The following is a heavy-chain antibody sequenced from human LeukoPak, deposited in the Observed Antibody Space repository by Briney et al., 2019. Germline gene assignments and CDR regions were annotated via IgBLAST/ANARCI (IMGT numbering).Heavy chain of an antibody. J-gene: IGHJ4*02. V-gene: IGHV3-23*01. Sequence: PGGSLRLSCAASGFTFNNYAMTWVRQAPGKGLEWVSTISSSGGSTYYADSVKGRFTLSRDNSKNTLYLQMNSLRGEDTAVYYCVRGDIRLPRSTPDCWGQGTLVTVSS. CDR2: ISSSGGST. D-gene: IGHD3-10*01. CDR1: GFTFNNYA. CDR3: VRGDIRLPRSTPDC.